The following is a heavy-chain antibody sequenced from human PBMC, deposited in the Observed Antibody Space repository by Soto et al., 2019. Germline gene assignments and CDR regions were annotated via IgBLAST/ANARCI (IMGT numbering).Heavy chain of an antibody. V-gene: IGHV4-4*02. CDR1: GGSISSSNW. J-gene: IGHJ6*02. Sequence: QVQLQESGPGLVKPSGTLSLTCAVSGGSISSSNWWSWVRQPPGKGLEWIGEIYHSGSTNYNPSLKGRVTISVYKSKIQFSLKRSAVTGADTAVYYCARNRIVVVPTAIKPYYYYGMDVWGQGTTVTVSS. CDR2: IYHSGST. D-gene: IGHD2-2*01. CDR3: ARNRIVVVPTAIKPYYYYGMDV.